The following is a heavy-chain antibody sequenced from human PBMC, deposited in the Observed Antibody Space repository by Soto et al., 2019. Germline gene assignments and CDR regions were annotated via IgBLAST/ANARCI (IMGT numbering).Heavy chain of an antibody. V-gene: IGHV3-23*05. CDR2: ISRIGIYL. D-gene: IGHD6-13*01. CDR3: AYSSTPFDY. CDR1: GFTFSSCA. Sequence: PGGSLRLSCAASGFTFSSCAMGWVRQAPGKGLEWVSSISRIGIYLYNVDSVKGRFTISRDNSKNTLYLQMNSLRAEDTAVYYCAYSSTPFDYWGQGTLVTVSS. J-gene: IGHJ4*02.